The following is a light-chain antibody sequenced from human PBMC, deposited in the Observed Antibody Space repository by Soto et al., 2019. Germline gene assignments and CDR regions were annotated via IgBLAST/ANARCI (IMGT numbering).Light chain of an antibody. J-gene: IGKJ1*01. CDR3: QQYSTSPEWT. V-gene: IGKV3-20*01. CDR1: QTVNSIY. CDR2: GAP. Sequence: EFVLTQSPGTVSLSPGERVTLSCRASQTVNSIYSAWYQQKPGQAPSLLIYGAPSRATGIPDRFSGSGSGTEFTLTISRLEPEDFAMYYCQQYSTSPEWTFGQGTRVEIK.